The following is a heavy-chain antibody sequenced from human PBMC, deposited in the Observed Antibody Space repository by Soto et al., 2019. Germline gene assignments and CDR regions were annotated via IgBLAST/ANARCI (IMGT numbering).Heavy chain of an antibody. CDR1: EGSISNNY. J-gene: IGHJ5*02. Sequence: SETLSLTCTVSEGSISNNYWSWIRQPPGKGPEWIGYVHYSGSTNYNPSLTSRVTISVDTSKNQFSLKLSSVTAADTAVYYCARGRTGRNWFDPWGQGTLVTVSS. D-gene: IGHD1-1*01. CDR3: ARGRTGRNWFDP. V-gene: IGHV4-59*12. CDR2: VHYSGST.